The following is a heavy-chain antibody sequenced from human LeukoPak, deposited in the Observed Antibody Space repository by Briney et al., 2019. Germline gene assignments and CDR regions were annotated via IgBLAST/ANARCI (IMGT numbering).Heavy chain of an antibody. CDR2: ISSRGSSI. CDR3: ARGVPRDV. Sequence: GGSLRLSCAASGFTFSSYEMNWVRQAPGKGLEWVSYISSRGSSIKYADSVKGRFTISRDNAKNSLYLQMNSLRAEDTAIYYCARGVPRDVWGQGTTVTVSS. CDR1: GFTFSSYE. D-gene: IGHD3-3*01. V-gene: IGHV3-48*03. J-gene: IGHJ6*02.